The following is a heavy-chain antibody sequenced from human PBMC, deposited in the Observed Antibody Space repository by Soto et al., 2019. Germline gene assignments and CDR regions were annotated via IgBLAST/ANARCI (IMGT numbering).Heavy chain of an antibody. D-gene: IGHD1-7*01. V-gene: IGHV6-1*01. Sequence: SQTLSLTCGISGDSVSSNSAACHWIRQSTSGGLEWLGRTYYRSRWYNDYAVSVRSRIAINPDTSKNQFSLHLNSVTPEYTAVYYCAGTTSLQWYYMYVLGKGTTVTVYS. CDR1: GDSVSSNSAA. J-gene: IGHJ6*03. CDR2: TYYRSRWYN. CDR3: AGTTSLQWYYMYV.